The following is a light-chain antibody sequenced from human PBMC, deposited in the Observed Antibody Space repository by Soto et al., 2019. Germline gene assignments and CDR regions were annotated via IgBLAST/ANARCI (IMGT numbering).Light chain of an antibody. J-gene: IGKJ1*01. CDR2: MAS. CDR1: QSISSW. CDR3: QQYGSSSPWT. Sequence: DIQMTQSPSTLSASVRDRVTITCRASQSISSWLAWYQQKPGRAPKLLLYMASSLETGVPSRFRGSGSGTEYTLISSRLQPDDFARYYCQQYGSSSPWTCGQGTKVEI. V-gene: IGKV1-5*03.